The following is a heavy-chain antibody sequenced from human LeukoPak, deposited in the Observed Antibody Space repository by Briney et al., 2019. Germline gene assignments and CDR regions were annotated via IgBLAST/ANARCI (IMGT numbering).Heavy chain of an antibody. CDR1: GFTVSSNY. V-gene: IGHV3-66*01. J-gene: IGHJ3*02. CDR3: ARGLIVVVYGDAFDI. CDR2: IYSGGST. D-gene: IGHD3-22*01. Sequence: PGGSLRLSCAASGFTVSSNYMSWVRQAPGKGLEWVSVIYSGGSTYYADSVKGRFTISRDNSKNTLYLQMNSLRAEDTAVYYCARGLIVVVYGDAFDIWGQGTMVTVSS.